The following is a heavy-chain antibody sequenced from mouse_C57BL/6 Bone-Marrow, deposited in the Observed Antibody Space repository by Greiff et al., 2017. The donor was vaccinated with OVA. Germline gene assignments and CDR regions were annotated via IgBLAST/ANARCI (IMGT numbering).Heavy chain of an antibody. CDR3: ARDYYGNSDY. CDR1: GYTFTSYW. J-gene: IGHJ2*01. Sequence: QVQLQQPGAELVRPGTSVKLSCKASGYTFTSYWMHWVKQRPGQGLEWIGVIDPSDSYTNYNQKFKGKATLTVDTSSSTAYMQLSSLTSEDSAVYYCARDYYGNSDYWGQGTTLTVSS. D-gene: IGHD2-1*01. V-gene: IGHV1-59*01. CDR2: IDPSDSYT.